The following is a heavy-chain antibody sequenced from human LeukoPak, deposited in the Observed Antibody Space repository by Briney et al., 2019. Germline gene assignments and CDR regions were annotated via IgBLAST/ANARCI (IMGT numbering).Heavy chain of an antibody. D-gene: IGHD6-13*01. CDR2: INAGDSDT. J-gene: IGHJ4*02. V-gene: IGHV5-51*01. CDR3: ARLVAAPGTLDY. Sequence: GESLKISCKGSGYTFASYWIAWVRQMPGQGLEWMGIINAGDSDTRYSPSFQGQVTISADKSISTAYVQWSSLKASDTAMYYCARLVAAPGTLDYWGQGTLVTVSS. CDR1: GYTFASYW.